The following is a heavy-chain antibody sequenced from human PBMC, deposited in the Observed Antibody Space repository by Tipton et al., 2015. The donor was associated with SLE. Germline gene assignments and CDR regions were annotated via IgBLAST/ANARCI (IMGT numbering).Heavy chain of an antibody. CDR3: ARDGTLSAESTFFYYYMDV. Sequence: GSLRLSCAASGGTFSTYAMSWVRQAPGKGLEWVSAISGSGGTTYYADSVKGRFTISRDNAKNSLYLQMNSLRAEDTAVYYCARDGTLSAESTFFYYYMDVWGKGTTVTVSS. D-gene: IGHD1-7*01. CDR2: ISGSGGTT. J-gene: IGHJ6*03. V-gene: IGHV3-23*01. CDR1: GGTFSTYA.